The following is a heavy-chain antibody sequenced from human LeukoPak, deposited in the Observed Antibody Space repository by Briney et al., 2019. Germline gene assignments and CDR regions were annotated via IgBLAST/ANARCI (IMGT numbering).Heavy chain of an antibody. V-gene: IGHV3-20*04. J-gene: IGHJ4*02. Sequence: GGSLRLSCTASGFAFDEHGMSWVRQAPGKGLEWVCGINWSGGSTGYADPLRGRFTISRDNAKNSLYLQMDSLRAEDTALYYCARAPITSPFYFDYWGQGTLVTVSS. CDR1: GFAFDEHG. CDR2: INWSGGST. CDR3: ARAPITSPFYFDY. D-gene: IGHD2-2*01.